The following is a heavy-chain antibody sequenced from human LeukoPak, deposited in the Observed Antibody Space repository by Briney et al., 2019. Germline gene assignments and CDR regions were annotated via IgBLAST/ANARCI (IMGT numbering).Heavy chain of an antibody. CDR2: IIPIFGTA. V-gene: IGHV1-69*05. J-gene: IGHJ4*02. D-gene: IGHD6-13*01. CDR3: ARALFRLYSSSRRVDS. Sequence: SVKVSCKASGGTFSSYAISWVRQAPGQGLEWMGGIIPIFGTANYAQKFQGRVTITTDESTSTAYMELSSLRSEDTAVYYCARALFRLYSSSRRVDSWGQGTLVTVSS. CDR1: GGTFSSYA.